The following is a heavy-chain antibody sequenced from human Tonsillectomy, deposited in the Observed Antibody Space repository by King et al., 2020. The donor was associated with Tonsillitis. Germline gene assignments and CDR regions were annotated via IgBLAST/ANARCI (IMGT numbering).Heavy chain of an antibody. Sequence: VQLVESGPEVKKPGASVKVSCKASGYTFTSYDINWVRQASGQGLEWMGWMNPDSGNTDYAQKFQGRVTMTRNTSISTAYMELTSLTSDDTAVYYCSRGVPGDYWGQGSLVTVSS. V-gene: IGHV1-8*01. CDR3: SRGVPGDY. D-gene: IGHD1-1*01. CDR2: MNPDSGNT. CDR1: GYTFTSYD. J-gene: IGHJ4*02.